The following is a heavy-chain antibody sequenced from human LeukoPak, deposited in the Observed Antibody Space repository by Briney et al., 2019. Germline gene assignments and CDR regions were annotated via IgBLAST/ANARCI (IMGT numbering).Heavy chain of an antibody. CDR2: ISSSSSYI. V-gene: IGHV3-21*01. J-gene: IGHJ5*02. CDR1: GFTFSSYS. D-gene: IGHD3-22*01. Sequence: GGSLRLSCAASGFTFSSYSMNWVRQAPGKGLEWVSSISSSSSYIYYADSVKGRFTISRDNAKNTLYLQMNSLRAEDTAVYYCARVYDSSGYYPNWFDPWGQGTLVTVSS. CDR3: ARVYDSSGYYPNWFDP.